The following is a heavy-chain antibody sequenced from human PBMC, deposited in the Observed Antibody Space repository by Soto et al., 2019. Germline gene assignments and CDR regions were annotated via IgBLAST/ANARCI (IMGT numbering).Heavy chain of an antibody. J-gene: IGHJ4*02. CDR1: GFTFSRYG. Sequence: QVQLVESGGGMVQPGKSLRLSCAASGFTFSRYGTYWVRQAPGKGLEWVATISFDGNIKLYADSVRGRFTFSRDNSKNTLYLQMNSLRPHDAGVVYCERDYGWTTVGGTGFFDCWCQGTLVTVSS. CDR2: ISFDGNIK. V-gene: IGHV3-30*03. CDR3: ERDYGWTTVGGTGFFDC. D-gene: IGHD6-19*01.